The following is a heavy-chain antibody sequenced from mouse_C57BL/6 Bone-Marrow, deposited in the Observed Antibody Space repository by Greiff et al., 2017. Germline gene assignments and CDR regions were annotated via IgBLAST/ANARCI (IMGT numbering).Heavy chain of an antibody. CDR1: GYTFTSYW. Sequence: QVQLQQPGAELVRPGSSVKLSCKASGYTFTSYWMDWVKQRPGQGLEWIGNIYPSDSDTPYNQKFKDQATLTVDKSSSTAYMQLSSLTSEASAVYYCASLEYYGSSPYAMDDWGQGTSVTVSS. D-gene: IGHD1-1*01. CDR3: ASLEYYGSSPYAMDD. V-gene: IGHV1-61*01. CDR2: IYPSDSDT. J-gene: IGHJ4*01.